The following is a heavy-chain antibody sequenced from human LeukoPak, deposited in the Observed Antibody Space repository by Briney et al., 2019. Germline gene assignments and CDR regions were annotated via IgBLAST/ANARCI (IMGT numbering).Heavy chain of an antibody. V-gene: IGHV4-39*01. J-gene: IGHJ4*02. D-gene: IGHD3-22*01. CDR1: GGSNTSSSYY. CDR2: IYYSGST. CDR3: ARQGSSGTRDY. Sequence: KPSETLSLTCSVSGGSNTSSSYYWGWIRQPPEKGLEWIGSIYYSGSTYYNPSLKSRVTISVDTSKNQFSLKLSSVTAADTAVYYCARQGSSGTRDYWGQGTLVTVSS.